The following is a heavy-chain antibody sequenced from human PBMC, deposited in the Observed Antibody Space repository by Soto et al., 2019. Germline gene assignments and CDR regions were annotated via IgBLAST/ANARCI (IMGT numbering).Heavy chain of an antibody. D-gene: IGHD3-22*01. CDR1: GGSVSSGSYY. Sequence: EILSITCPDSGGSVSSGSYYWSWIRQPPGKGLEWIGYIYYSGSTNYNPSLKSRVTISVDTSKNQFSLKLSSVTAADTAVYYCARDVAYDSSGSFFDYWGQGTLVTVSS. CDR3: ARDVAYDSSGSFFDY. J-gene: IGHJ4*02. CDR2: IYYSGST. V-gene: IGHV4-61*01.